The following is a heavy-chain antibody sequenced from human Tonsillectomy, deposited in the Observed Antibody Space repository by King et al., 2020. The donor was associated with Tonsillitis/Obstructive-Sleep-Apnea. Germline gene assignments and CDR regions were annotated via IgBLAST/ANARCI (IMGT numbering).Heavy chain of an antibody. CDR2: IYYSGST. CDR1: GGSISSYY. Sequence: QLQESGPGLVKPSETLSLTCTVSGGSISSYYWSWIRQPPGKGLEWIGYIYYSGSTNYNPSLKSRVTISVHTSKNQFSLKLSSVTAADTAVYYCARRVPPRRGGYFDYWGQGTLVTVSS. V-gene: IGHV4-59*01. D-gene: IGHD2-2*01. J-gene: IGHJ4*02. CDR3: ARRVPPRRGGYFDY.